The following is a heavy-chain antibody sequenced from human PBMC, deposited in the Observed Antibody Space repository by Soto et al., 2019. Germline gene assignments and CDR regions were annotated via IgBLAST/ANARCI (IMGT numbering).Heavy chain of an antibody. CDR1: GGSISSYY. Sequence: SETLSLTCTVSGGSISSYYWSWIRQPPGKGLEWIGYIYYSGSTNYNPSLKSRVTISVDTSKNQFSLKLSSVTAADTAVYYCAGIVVVQAAMGPGWLDPWGQGTLVTVYS. V-gene: IGHV4-59*01. D-gene: IGHD2-2*01. CDR2: IYYSGST. J-gene: IGHJ5*02. CDR3: AGIVVVQAAMGPGWLDP.